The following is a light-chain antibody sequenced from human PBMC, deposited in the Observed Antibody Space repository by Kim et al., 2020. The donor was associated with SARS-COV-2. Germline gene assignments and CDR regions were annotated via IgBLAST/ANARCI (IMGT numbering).Light chain of an antibody. J-gene: IGKJ4*01. Sequence: SLCPGERAPHPRRARQNCGSYLAWYQQKPGQAPRLVIYEASKRATGIPARFSGSGSGTDFTLSISSLEPEDFAIYHCQQRSDWLTFGGGTKVEI. V-gene: IGKV3-11*01. CDR3: QQRSDWLT. CDR1: QNCGSY. CDR2: EAS.